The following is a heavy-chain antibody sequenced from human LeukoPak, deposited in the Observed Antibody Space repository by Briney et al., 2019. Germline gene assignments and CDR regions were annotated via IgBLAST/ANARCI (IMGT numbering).Heavy chain of an antibody. Sequence: PSETLSLTCAVYGGSFSGYYWSWIRQPPGKGLEWIGEINHGGSTNYNPSLKSRVTISVDTSKNQFSLKLSSVTAADTAVYYCARGLSGWYESFDYWGQGTLVTVSS. V-gene: IGHV4-34*01. CDR3: ARGLSGWYESFDY. CDR2: INHGGST. D-gene: IGHD6-19*01. CDR1: GGSFSGYY. J-gene: IGHJ4*02.